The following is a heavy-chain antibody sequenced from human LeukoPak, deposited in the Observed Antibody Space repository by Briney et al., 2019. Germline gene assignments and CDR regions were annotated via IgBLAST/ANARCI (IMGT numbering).Heavy chain of an antibody. CDR1: GFTFISYW. J-gene: IGHJ4*02. Sequence: GGSLRLSCAASGFTFISYWMHWVRQAPGKGLVWVSRINGYGSSTDFADSVKGRFTISRDNAKNTLYLQMNSLRAEDTAVYYCARDALGNTALDYWGQGTLVTVSS. CDR3: ARDALGNTALDY. D-gene: IGHD5-18*01. V-gene: IGHV3-74*01. CDR2: INGYGSST.